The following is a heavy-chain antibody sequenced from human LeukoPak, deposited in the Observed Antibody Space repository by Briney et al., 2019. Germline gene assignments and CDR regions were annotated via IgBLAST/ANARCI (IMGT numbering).Heavy chain of an antibody. Sequence: SETLSLTCAVCGGSFSGYYWAWVRQPPGKGLEWVGEMHHSGATNYNPSLKSRVTISGDSSRNQLSLHLTSVIAADTAIYYCARGALGIYTFDIWGQGTFVTVSA. CDR1: GGSFSGYY. CDR2: MHHSGAT. J-gene: IGHJ3*02. CDR3: ARGALGIYTFDI. V-gene: IGHV4-34*01. D-gene: IGHD1-1*01.